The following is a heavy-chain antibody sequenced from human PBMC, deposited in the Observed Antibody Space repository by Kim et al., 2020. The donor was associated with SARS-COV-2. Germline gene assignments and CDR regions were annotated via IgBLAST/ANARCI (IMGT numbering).Heavy chain of an antibody. D-gene: IGHD1-26*01. J-gene: IGHJ6*02. CDR2: INPNSGGT. CDR3: ARWGWRGAPFYHTTYYYYGMDV. Sequence: ASVKVSCKASGYTFTGYYMHWVRQAPGQGLEWMGWINPNSGGTNYAQKFQGWVTMTRDTSISTAYMELSRLRSDDTAVYYCARWGWRGAPFYHTTYYYYGMDVWGQGTTVTVSS. CDR1: GYTFTGYY. V-gene: IGHV1-2*04.